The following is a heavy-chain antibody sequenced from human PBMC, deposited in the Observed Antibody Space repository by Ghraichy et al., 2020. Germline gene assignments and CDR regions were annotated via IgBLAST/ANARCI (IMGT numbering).Heavy chain of an antibody. Sequence: GGSLRLSCAASGFTFNGYSMNWIRQAPGKGLEWVSYIGKSSGAIYYTDSVKGRFTISRDDADNSLYLQMNSLRADDTAVYYCVRDWKWAFDFWGQGTVVTISS. CDR1: GFTFNGYS. CDR2: IGKSSGAI. CDR3: VRDWKWAFDF. J-gene: IGHJ3*01. D-gene: IGHD1-1*01. V-gene: IGHV3-48*01.